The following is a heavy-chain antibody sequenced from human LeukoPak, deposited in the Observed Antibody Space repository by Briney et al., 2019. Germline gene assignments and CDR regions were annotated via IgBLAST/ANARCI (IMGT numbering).Heavy chain of an antibody. Sequence: GGSLRLSCAASGFTFDDYAMHWVRQAPGKGLEWVSLISWDGGSTYYADSVKGRFTISRDNSKNSLYLQMNSLRGEDTALYYCAKDRYGDYVGYFDYWGQGTLVTVSS. CDR2: ISWDGGST. CDR1: GFTFDDYA. D-gene: IGHD4-17*01. V-gene: IGHV3-43D*03. CDR3: AKDRYGDYVGYFDY. J-gene: IGHJ4*02.